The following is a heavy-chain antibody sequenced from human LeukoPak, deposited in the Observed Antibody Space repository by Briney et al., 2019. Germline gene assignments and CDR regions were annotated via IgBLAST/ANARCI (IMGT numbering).Heavy chain of an antibody. J-gene: IGHJ6*02. CDR2: IYHSWST. D-gene: IGHD2-21*01. Sequence: SQTLALTCAGSGGSISSGGYSWSWIRHPPGKGLEWIGYIYHSWSTYYNPSLKRRATISVDMPKNQFSLKLNSVTPANPAVYYCARGARDLKDGMDVWGQGSKVTVSS. V-gene: IGHV4-30-2*01. CDR1: GGSISSGGYS. CDR3: ARGARDLKDGMDV.